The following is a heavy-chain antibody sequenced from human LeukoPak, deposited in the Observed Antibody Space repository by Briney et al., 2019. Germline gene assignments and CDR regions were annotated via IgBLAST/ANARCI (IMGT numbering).Heavy chain of an antibody. D-gene: IGHD6-19*01. CDR2: IYYSGTT. J-gene: IGHJ3*02. Sequence: PSETLSLTCTVSGGSGGSITNYSWSWTRQPPGKGLEWIGYIYYSGTTNYNPSLRSRVTISLDTSKNQFSLKLRSVTAADTAVYYCARMISSGWRRGDAFDIWGQGTMVTVSS. CDR1: GGSGGSITNYS. CDR3: ARMISSGWRRGDAFDI. V-gene: IGHV4-59*01.